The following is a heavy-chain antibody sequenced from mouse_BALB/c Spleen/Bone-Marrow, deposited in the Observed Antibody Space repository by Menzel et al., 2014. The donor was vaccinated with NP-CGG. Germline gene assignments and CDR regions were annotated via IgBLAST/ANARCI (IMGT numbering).Heavy chain of an antibody. CDR3: ARPPYYYGSRPYWYFDV. CDR2: IYPGSGNT. CDR1: GYTFTDYC. J-gene: IGHJ1*01. Sequence: VQLQQSGPELVKPGASVKISCKASGYTFTDYCINWVKQKPGQGLERIGWIYPGSGNTQYNEKFKGKATLTVDTSSNTAYMQLSSLTSEGAAVYFCARPPYYYGSRPYWYFDVWGAGTTVTVSS. V-gene: IGHV1-84*02. D-gene: IGHD1-1*01.